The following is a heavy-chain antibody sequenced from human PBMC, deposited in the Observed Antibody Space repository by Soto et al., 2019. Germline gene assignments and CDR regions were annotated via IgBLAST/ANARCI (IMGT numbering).Heavy chain of an antibody. CDR1: GCTFSSYA. V-gene: IGHV3-23*01. CDR3: AKDPPRSVVVPAAIDYYYYGMDV. CDR2: ISGSGGST. Sequence: HPGGSLRLSCAASGCTFSSYAMSWVGQSPGKGLEWVSAISGSGGSTYYADSVKGRFTISRDNSKNTLYLQMNSLRAEDTAVYYCAKDPPRSVVVPAAIDYYYYGMDVWGQGTTVTVSS. J-gene: IGHJ6*02. D-gene: IGHD2-2*01.